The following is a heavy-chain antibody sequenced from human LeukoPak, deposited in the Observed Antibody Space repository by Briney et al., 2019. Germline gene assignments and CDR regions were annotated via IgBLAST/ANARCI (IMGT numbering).Heavy chain of an antibody. V-gene: IGHV4-59*01. D-gene: IGHD2-8*01. CDR2: IYYSGST. CDR1: GGSISSYY. J-gene: IGHJ4*02. Sequence: SETLSLTCTVSGGSISSYYWSWIRQPPGKGLEWIGYIYYSGSTNYNPSLKSRATISVDTSKNQFSLKLSSVTAADTAVYYCARETYYYFDYWGQGTLVTVSS. CDR3: ARETYYYFDY.